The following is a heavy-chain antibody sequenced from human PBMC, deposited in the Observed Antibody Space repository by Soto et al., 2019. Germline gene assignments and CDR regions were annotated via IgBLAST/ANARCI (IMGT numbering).Heavy chain of an antibody. CDR3: ARDFPFYGSIDSYHDY. CDR2: TYYRSKWYN. V-gene: IGHV6-1*01. CDR1: GDSVSDNSAA. Sequence: PSQTLSLTCAISGDSVSDNSAAWNWIRQSPSRGLEWLGRTYYRSKWYNDYAVSVKSRITVTPDTSKNQFSLHLNSVTPEDTAVYYCARDFPFYGSIDSYHDYWARQPWTPSSQ. D-gene: IGHD6-13*01. J-gene: IGHJ4*02.